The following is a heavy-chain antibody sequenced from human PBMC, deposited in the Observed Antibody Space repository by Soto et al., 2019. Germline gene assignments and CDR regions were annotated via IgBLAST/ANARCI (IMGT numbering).Heavy chain of an antibody. CDR1: EFTFSSYS. CDR3: ARDPPSSNYDSSGYYPEYFQH. V-gene: IGHV3-48*02. D-gene: IGHD3-22*01. Sequence: EVQLVESGGGLVQPGGSLRLSCAASEFTFSSYSMNWVRQAPGKGLEWVSYISSSSSTIYYADSVKGRFTISRDNAKNSLYLQMNSLRDEDTAVYYCARDPPSSNYDSSGYYPEYFQHWGQGTLVTVSS. J-gene: IGHJ1*01. CDR2: ISSSSSTI.